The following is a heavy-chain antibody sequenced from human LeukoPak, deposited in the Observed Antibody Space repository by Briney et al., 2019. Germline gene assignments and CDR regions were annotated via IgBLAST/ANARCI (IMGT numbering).Heavy chain of an antibody. Sequence: GGSLRLSCAASGFTFSGYGMSWVRQAPGKGLEWVSAISGSGGSTYYADSVKGRFTISRDNSKNTLYLQMSSLRAEDTAVYYCAKSDYGDYANPDYWGQGTLVTVSS. CDR2: ISGSGGST. V-gene: IGHV3-23*01. D-gene: IGHD4-17*01. J-gene: IGHJ4*02. CDR1: GFTFSGYG. CDR3: AKSDYGDYANPDY.